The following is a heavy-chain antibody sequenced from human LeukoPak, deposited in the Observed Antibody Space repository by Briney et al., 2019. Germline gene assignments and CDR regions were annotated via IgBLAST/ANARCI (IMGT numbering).Heavy chain of an antibody. CDR2: INPSGGST. CDR1: GYTFTSYY. V-gene: IGHV1-46*01. J-gene: IGHJ4*02. CDR3: AREMATSSFDY. D-gene: IGHD5-24*01. Sequence: ASVKVSCKASGYTFTSYYMHWVRQAPGQGLEWMGIINPSGGSTSYAQKFQGRVTMTRDTSTRVYMELSSPRSEDTAVYYCAREMATSSFDYWGQGTLVTVSS.